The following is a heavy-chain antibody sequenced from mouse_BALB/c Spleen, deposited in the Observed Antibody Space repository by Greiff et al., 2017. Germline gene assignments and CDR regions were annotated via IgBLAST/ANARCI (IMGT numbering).Heavy chain of an antibody. V-gene: IGHV14-3*02. CDR3: APYGSSSAWFAY. J-gene: IGHJ3*01. CDR2: IDPANGNT. Sequence: EVKLQESGAELVKPGASVKLSCTASGFNINDSYMHWVKQRPEQGLEWIGRIDPANGNTKYDPKFQGKATITADTSSNTAYLQLSSLTSEDTAVYYCAPYGSSSAWFAYWGQGTLVTVSA. CDR1: GFNINDSY. D-gene: IGHD1-1*01.